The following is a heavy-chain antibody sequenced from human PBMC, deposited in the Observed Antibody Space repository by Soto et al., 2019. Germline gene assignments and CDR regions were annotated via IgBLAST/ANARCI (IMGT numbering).Heavy chain of an antibody. J-gene: IGHJ4*02. CDR3: AHRVLRAVFGLVTTTAIYFDF. V-gene: IGHV2-5*02. CDR1: GFSLTTSGVG. Sequence: QITLNESGPTVVKPTETLTLTCTFSGFSLTTSGVGVGWVRQSPGKAPEWLAFIYWDDDKRYSTSLKSRLTITKDTAKNQVVLTMANLVPADTATYYCAHRVLRAVFGLVTTTAIYFDFWGQGTPVVVSS. CDR2: IYWDDDK. D-gene: IGHD3-3*01.